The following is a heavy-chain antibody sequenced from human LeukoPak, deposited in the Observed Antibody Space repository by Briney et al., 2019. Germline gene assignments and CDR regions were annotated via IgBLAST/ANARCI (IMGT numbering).Heavy chain of an antibody. CDR3: ARERGIVVVPAAFDP. D-gene: IGHD2-2*01. CDR2: INPNSGGT. V-gene: IGHV1-2*02. CDR1: GYTFTGYY. Sequence: GASVKVSCKASGYTFTGYYMHWVRQAPGQGLEWMGWINPNSGGTNYAQKFQGRVTMTRDTSISTAYMELSRLRSDDTAVYYCARERGIVVVPAAFDPWGQGTLVTVSS. J-gene: IGHJ5*02.